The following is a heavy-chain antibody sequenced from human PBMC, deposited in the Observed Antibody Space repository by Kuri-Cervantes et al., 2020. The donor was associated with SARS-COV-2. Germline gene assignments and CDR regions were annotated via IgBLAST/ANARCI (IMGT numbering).Heavy chain of an antibody. D-gene: IGHD1-26*01. CDR1: GYTFTSYG. CDR2: ISAYNGNT. CDR3: AREIQYSGSSLDFDY. Sequence: ASVKVSCKASGYTFTSYGISWVRQAPGQGLEWMGWISAYNGNTNYAQKLQGRVTMTTDTSTSTAYMELRSLRSDDTAVYYCAREIQYSGSSLDFDYWGQGTRVTVSS. J-gene: IGHJ4*02. V-gene: IGHV1-18*01.